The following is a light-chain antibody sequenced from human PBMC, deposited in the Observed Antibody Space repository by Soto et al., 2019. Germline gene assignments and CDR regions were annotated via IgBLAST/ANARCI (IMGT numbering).Light chain of an antibody. CDR1: LGISTY. CDR3: QQSYSTTWT. Sequence: DIHMTQSPSSLSASVGDRVTITCRASLGISTYLNWYQQKPGKAPKLLIYAASSLQSGVPSRFSGSESETDFTLTISSLLPEDFANYSCQQSYSTTWTFGQGTKVEIK. V-gene: IGKV1-39*01. J-gene: IGKJ1*01. CDR2: AAS.